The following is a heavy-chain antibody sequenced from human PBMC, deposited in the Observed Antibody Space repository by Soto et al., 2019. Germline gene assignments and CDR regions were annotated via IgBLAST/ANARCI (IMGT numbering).Heavy chain of an antibody. D-gene: IGHD4-17*01. CDR2: ITGSGGGT. CDR1: GFTFSTYA. J-gene: IGHJ3*01. V-gene: IGHV3-23*01. Sequence: GGSLRLSCAASGFTFSTYAMIWVRQAPGKGLEWVSAITGSGGGTSYADSVKGRFTISRDNSRNTLYLQMNSLRAEDTALYYCAKDPNGDYIGAFDFWGLGTMVTVSS. CDR3: AKDPNGDYIGAFDF.